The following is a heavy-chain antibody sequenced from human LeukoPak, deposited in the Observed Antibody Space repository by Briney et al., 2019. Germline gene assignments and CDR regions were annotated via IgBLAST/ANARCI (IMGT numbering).Heavy chain of an antibody. V-gene: IGHV1-8*01. CDR1: GYTFTSYD. D-gene: IGHD3-3*01. CDR3: ARGGGRDYDFWSGYYILNWFDP. Sequence: DSVSVSCTASGYTFTSYDMNWARQAAREGREWMGWMNPNSGNTGYAQKFQGRVTMTRNTSISTGYMELSSLRSEDTAVYYCARGGGRDYDFWSGYYILNWFDPWGQGTLVTVSS. CDR2: MNPNSGNT. J-gene: IGHJ5*02.